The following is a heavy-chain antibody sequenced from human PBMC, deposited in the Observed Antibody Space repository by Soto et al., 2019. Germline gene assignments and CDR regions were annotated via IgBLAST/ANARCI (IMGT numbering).Heavy chain of an antibody. D-gene: IGHD2-15*01. V-gene: IGHV3-15*07. CDR3: TTGSVEGV. J-gene: IGHJ6*02. CDR1: GFSFSNAW. Sequence: EVQLVESGGGLVKPGGSLRLSCAASGFSFSNAWMNWVRQAPGTGLEWVGRIKGKIDGEATDYAGPVKGRFTVFREDSNTALYLQINSLKGDDTAVYYCTTGSVEGVWGQGTTVTVS. CDR2: IKGKIDGEAT.